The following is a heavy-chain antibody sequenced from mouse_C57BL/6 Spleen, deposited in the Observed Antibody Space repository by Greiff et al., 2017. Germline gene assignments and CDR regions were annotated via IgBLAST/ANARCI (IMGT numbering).Heavy chain of an antibody. CDR3: TRENYFDY. V-gene: IGHV6-3*01. J-gene: IGHJ2*01. Sequence: EVKLVESGGGLVQPGGSMKLSCVASGFTFSNYWMNWVRQSPEKGLEWVAQIRLKSDNYATHYAESVKGRFTISRDDSKSSVYLQMNNLRAEDTGIYYCTRENYFDYWGQGTTLTVSS. CDR1: GFTFSNYW. CDR2: IRLKSDNYAT.